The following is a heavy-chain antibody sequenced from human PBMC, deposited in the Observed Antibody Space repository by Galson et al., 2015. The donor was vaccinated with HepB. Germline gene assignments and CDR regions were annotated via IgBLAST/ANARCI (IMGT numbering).Heavy chain of an antibody. CDR2: ISYTGGYT. CDR3: VRDTGRRGALPGWGGFDP. Sequence: SLRLSCAAPGLSFSDYDMSWLRQSPGKGLEWVSYISYTGGYTNYADSVRGRFTVSRDNARNSLYLQMNNLRAEDTAIYYCVRDTGRRGALPGWGGFDPWGQGILVNVSS. CDR1: GLSFSDYD. V-gene: IGHV3-11*05. D-gene: IGHD6-19*01. J-gene: IGHJ5*02.